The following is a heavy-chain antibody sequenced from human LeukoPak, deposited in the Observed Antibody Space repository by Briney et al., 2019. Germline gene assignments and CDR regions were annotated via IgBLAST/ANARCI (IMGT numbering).Heavy chain of an antibody. D-gene: IGHD5-24*01. CDR3: VRDLEDYNNYGEMAI. CDR2: ISTSASYT. V-gene: IGHV3-21*01. Sequence: GGSLRLSCAVSGFTFSSYTMHWVRQAPMKGLEWVSSISTSASYTYYADSVEGRFSVSRDNAKNSLYLQMSSLRAEDTAVYFCVRDLEDYNNYGEMAIWGQGTLVTVSS. CDR1: GFTFSSYT. J-gene: IGHJ4*02.